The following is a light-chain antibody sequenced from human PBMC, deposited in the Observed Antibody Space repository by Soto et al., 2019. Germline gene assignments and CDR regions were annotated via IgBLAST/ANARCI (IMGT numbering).Light chain of an antibody. CDR2: AAS. J-gene: IGKJ5*01. Sequence: DLQMTQSPSSLSASVGDIVTITCGASQSISSYLNWYQQKPGKAPNLLVYAASSLQSGVPSRFTGSGSGTDFTLTISSLQPEDFATYFCQQSYTTPITFGQRARLAI. CDR3: QQSYTTPIT. V-gene: IGKV1-39*01. CDR1: QSISSY.